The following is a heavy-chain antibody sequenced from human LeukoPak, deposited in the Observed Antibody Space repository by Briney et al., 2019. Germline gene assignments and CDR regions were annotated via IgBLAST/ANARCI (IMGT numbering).Heavy chain of an antibody. V-gene: IGHV4-34*01. CDR1: GGSFSGYY. CDR3: ARGPHYYDSSGYDY. J-gene: IGHJ4*02. D-gene: IGHD3-22*01. Sequence: KPSETLSLTCAVYGGSFSGYYWSWIRQPPGKGLEWIGEINHSGSTNYNPSLKSRVTISVDTSKNQFSLKLSSVTAADTAVYYCARGPHYYDSSGYDYWGQGTLVTVSS. CDR2: INHSGST.